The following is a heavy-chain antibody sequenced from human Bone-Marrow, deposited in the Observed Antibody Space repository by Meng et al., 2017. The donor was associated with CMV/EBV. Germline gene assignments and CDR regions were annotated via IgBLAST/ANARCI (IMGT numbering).Heavy chain of an antibody. CDR1: GFTFSSYW. Sequence: GGSLRLSCAASGFTFSSYWMGWVRQAPGKGLEWVANIKQDGSQKYYVDSLKGRFTISRENAQNSLYLQMSSLRVEDTAVYYCARVLQLGWFDPWGQGTQVTVSS. D-gene: IGHD6-6*01. CDR2: IKQDGSQK. V-gene: IGHV3-7*01. J-gene: IGHJ5*02. CDR3: ARVLQLGWFDP.